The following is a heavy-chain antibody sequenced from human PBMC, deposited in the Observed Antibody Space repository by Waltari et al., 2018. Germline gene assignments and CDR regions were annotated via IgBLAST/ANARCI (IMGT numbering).Heavy chain of an antibody. CDR2: INPNSGGT. V-gene: IGHV1-2*02. CDR3: ARDSFPLYSTSSHYFDY. D-gene: IGHD6-6*01. J-gene: IGHJ4*02. Sequence: QVQLVQSGAEVKRPGASVKVSCKASAYTFTGYAMPWVRQAPGQGLEWMGWINPNSGGTNYAQEFQGRVTMTRDTTISTAYMELSSLRSDDTAVYYCARDSFPLYSTSSHYFDYWGQGTLVTVSS. CDR1: AYTFTGYA.